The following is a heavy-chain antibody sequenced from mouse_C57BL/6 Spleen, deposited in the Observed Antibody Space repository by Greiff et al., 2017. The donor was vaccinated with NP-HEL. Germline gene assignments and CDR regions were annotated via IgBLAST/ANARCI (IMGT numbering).Heavy chain of an antibody. CDR2: IDPSDSYT. Sequence: VKLQQPGAELVKPGASVKLSCKASGYTFTSYWMQWVKQRPGQGLEWIGEIDPSDSYTNYNQKFKGKATLTVDTSSSTAYMQLSSLTSEDSAVYYCARIYDGYSSYAMDYWGQGTSVTVSS. D-gene: IGHD2-3*01. CDR3: ARIYDGYSSYAMDY. CDR1: GYTFTSYW. V-gene: IGHV1-50*01. J-gene: IGHJ4*01.